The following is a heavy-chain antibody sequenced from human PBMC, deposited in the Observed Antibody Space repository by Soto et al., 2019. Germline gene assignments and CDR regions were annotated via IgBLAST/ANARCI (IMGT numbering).Heavy chain of an antibody. CDR2: ISAYNGNT. Sequence: GASLKVSCKASGYTFTSYGISWVRQAPGQGLEWMGWISAYNGNTNYAQKLQGRVTMTTDTSTSTAYMELRSLRSDDTAVYYCARDLGDDYGAYGHTDYWGQGTLVTVSS. V-gene: IGHV1-18*01. CDR3: ARDLGDDYGAYGHTDY. J-gene: IGHJ4*02. D-gene: IGHD4-17*01. CDR1: GYTFTSYG.